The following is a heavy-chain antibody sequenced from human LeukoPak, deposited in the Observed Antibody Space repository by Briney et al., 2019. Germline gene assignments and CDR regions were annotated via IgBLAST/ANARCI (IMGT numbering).Heavy chain of an antibody. J-gene: IGHJ5*02. Sequence: PSETLSLTCEVSGDSLSSGGYSWSWIRQPPGKGLEWIGYIRYSGSTYYNPSLKSRLTMSVEASKNQFSLKLSSVTAADTAVYYCARDHGSGSYAELWFDPWGQGTLVTVSS. D-gene: IGHD3-10*01. CDR2: IRYSGST. CDR3: ARDHGSGSYAELWFDP. V-gene: IGHV4-30-4*07. CDR1: GDSLSSGGYS.